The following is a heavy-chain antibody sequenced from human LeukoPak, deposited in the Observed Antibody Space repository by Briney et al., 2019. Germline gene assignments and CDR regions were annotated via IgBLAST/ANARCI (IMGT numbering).Heavy chain of an antibody. CDR3: ARAKGIAVAGRSGSGFEI. D-gene: IGHD6-19*01. CDR1: GYSISSGYY. V-gene: IGHV4-38-2*02. CDR2: IYHSGST. Sequence: PSETLSLTCTVSGYSISSGYYWGWIRQPPGKGLEWIGSIYHSGSTYYNPSLKSRVTISVDTSKNQFSLRLTSVTAADTAVYYCARAKGIAVAGRSGSGFEIWGQGTMVTVSS. J-gene: IGHJ3*02.